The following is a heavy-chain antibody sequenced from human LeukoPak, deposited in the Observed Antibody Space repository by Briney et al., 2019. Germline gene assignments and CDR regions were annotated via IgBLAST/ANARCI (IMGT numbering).Heavy chain of an antibody. Sequence: SETLSLTCTVSGYSISSGYYWGWIRQPPGKGLEWIGSIYHSGSTYYNPSLKSRVTISVDTSKNQFSLKLSPVTAADTAVYYCARVDYVWGSYRLFDYWGQGTLVTVSS. D-gene: IGHD3-16*02. CDR3: ARVDYVWGSYRLFDY. V-gene: IGHV4-38-2*02. CDR1: GYSISSGYY. J-gene: IGHJ4*02. CDR2: IYHSGST.